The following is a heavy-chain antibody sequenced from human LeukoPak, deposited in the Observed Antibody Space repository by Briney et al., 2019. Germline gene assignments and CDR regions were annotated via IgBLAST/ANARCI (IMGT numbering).Heavy chain of an antibody. D-gene: IGHD2-15*01. J-gene: IGHJ3*02. Sequence: ASVKVSCKASGCTFTSYGISWVRQAPGQGLEWMGWISAYNGNTNYAQKLQGRVTMATDTSTSTAYMELRSLRSDDTAVYYCARVPRTEEFGYCSGGSCYSLDIWGQGTMVTVSS. CDR1: GCTFTSYG. V-gene: IGHV1-18*01. CDR2: ISAYNGNT. CDR3: ARVPRTEEFGYCSGGSCYSLDI.